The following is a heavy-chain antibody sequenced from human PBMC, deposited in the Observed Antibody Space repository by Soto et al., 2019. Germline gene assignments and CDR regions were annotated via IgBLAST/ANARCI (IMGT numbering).Heavy chain of an antibody. J-gene: IGHJ6*02. Sequence: VGSLRLSCAASGFTFSSYWMSWVRQAPGKGLEWVANIKQDGSEKYYVDSVKGRFTISRDNAKNSLYLQMNSLRAEDTAVYYCARDIWGSSWDYYYYGMDVWGQGTTVTVSS. CDR3: ARDIWGSSWDYYYYGMDV. CDR1: GFTFSSYW. D-gene: IGHD6-13*01. CDR2: IKQDGSEK. V-gene: IGHV3-7*03.